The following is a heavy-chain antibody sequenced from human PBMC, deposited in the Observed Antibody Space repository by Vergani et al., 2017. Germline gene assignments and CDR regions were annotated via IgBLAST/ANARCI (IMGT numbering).Heavy chain of an antibody. CDR1: GFTFSSYN. J-gene: IGHJ4*02. CDR3: ARASIVVVKLFDY. D-gene: IGHD3-22*01. CDR2: ISSSSSTI. Sequence: EVQLVESGGGLVQPGGSLRLSCAASGFTFSSYNMNWVRQAPGKGLEWVSYISSSSSTIYYADSVKGRFTISRDNAKNSLYLQMNSLRAEDTAVYYCARASIVVVKLFDYWGQGTLVTVSS. V-gene: IGHV3-48*04.